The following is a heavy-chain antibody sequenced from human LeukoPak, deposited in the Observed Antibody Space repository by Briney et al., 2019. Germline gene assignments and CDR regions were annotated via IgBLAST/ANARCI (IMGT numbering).Heavy chain of an antibody. CDR3: ARVAVAVAGTNFDP. V-gene: IGHV1-69*06. CDR2: IIPIFGTA. J-gene: IGHJ5*02. Sequence: ASVKVSCKASGGTFSSYAISWVRQAPGQGLEWMGGIIPIFGTANYAQKFQGRVTITADKSTSTAYMEPSSLRSEDTAVYYCARVAVAVAGTNFDPWGQGTLVTVSS. D-gene: IGHD6-19*01. CDR1: GGTFSSYA.